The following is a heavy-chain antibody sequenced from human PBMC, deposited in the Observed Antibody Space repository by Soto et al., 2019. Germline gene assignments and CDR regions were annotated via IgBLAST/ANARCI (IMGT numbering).Heavy chain of an antibody. CDR2: ISYEGSNN. Sequence: QVQLVEAGGGVVQPGRSLRLSCGASGFTFNSHGMHWVRQAPGKGLEWVAVISYEGSNNFYAESVKSRFTISRDNSKNTLYLQMNSLRREDTAVYYCARGAEYQLLSRYYFYGMDVWGQGTTVTVSS. CDR3: ARGAEYQLLSRYYFYGMDV. D-gene: IGHD2-2*01. J-gene: IGHJ6*02. V-gene: IGHV3-30*03. CDR1: GFTFNSHG.